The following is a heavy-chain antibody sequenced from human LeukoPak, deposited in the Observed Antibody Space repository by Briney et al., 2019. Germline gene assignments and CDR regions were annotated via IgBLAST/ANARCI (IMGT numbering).Heavy chain of an antibody. CDR3: AREDGSGSAFDY. CDR1: GGSISSYY. D-gene: IGHD3-10*01. J-gene: IGHJ4*02. V-gene: IGHV4-59*06. CDR2: IYYSGST. Sequence: SETLSLTCTVSGGSISSYYWSWIRQPPGKGLEWIGYIYYSGSTYYNPSLKSRVTISVDTSKNQFSLKLSSVTAADTAVYYCAREDGSGSAFDYWGQGTLVTVSS.